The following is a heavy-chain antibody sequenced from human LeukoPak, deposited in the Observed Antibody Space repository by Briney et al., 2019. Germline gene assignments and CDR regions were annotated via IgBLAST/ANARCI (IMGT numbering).Heavy chain of an antibody. J-gene: IGHJ5*02. CDR1: RGTFSNYA. Sequence: ASVKVSCKASRGTFSNYAISWVRQAPGKGLEWMGGFDPEDGETIYAQKFQGRVTMTEDTSTDTAYMELSSLRSEDTAVYYCATDRWFDPWGQGTLVTVSS. V-gene: IGHV1-24*01. CDR2: FDPEDGET. CDR3: ATDRWFDP.